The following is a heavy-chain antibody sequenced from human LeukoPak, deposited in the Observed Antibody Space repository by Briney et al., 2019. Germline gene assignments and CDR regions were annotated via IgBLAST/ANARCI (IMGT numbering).Heavy chain of an antibody. D-gene: IGHD6-13*01. Sequence: GGSLRLSCAASGFTFSSYAMHWVRQAPGKGLEYVSAISSNGGSTYYANSVKDRFTISRDNSKNTLYLQMGSLRAEDMAVYYCARDQSSTWSTRYFQHWGQGTLVTVSS. V-gene: IGHV3-64*01. CDR1: GFTFSSYA. CDR2: ISSNGGST. J-gene: IGHJ1*01. CDR3: ARDQSSTWSTRYFQH.